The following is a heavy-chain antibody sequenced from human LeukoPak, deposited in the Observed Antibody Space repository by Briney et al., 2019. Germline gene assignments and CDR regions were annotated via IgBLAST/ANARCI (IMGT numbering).Heavy chain of an antibody. V-gene: IGHV3-30-3*01. CDR2: ISYEGSNK. J-gene: IGHJ4*02. D-gene: IGHD2-15*01. CDR1: GFIFTTFA. CDR3: AREDGYCSGGNCYSYFDS. Sequence: GGSLRLSCAASGFIFTTFAMHWVRQAPGKGLEWVAVISYEGSNKYYADSVKGRFTITRDNTRNSLFLQMYSLRAEDTAVYFCAREDGYCSGGNCYSYFDSWGQGTLVTVSS.